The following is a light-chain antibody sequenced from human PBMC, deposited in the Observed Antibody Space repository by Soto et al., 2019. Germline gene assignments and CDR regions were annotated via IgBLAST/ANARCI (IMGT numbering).Light chain of an antibody. CDR2: YDT. V-gene: IGLV3-21*04. Sequence: SYELTQPPSVSVAPGKTARITCGGDNIGRKSVPWYQQKPGQAPVLVIYYDTDRPSGIPERFSGSNSGNTATLTISRVEAGDEADYYCQVWDSSSDHYVFGTGTKLTVL. CDR1: NIGRKS. CDR3: QVWDSSSDHYV. J-gene: IGLJ1*01.